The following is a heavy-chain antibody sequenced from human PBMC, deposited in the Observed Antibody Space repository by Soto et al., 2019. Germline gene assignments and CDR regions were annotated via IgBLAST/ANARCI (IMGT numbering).Heavy chain of an antibody. V-gene: IGHV4-34*01. CDR1: GGSFSAYS. J-gene: IGHJ6*02. CDR3: ARARFDSWSHIYYGLDV. CDR2: ITHGGST. D-gene: IGHD3-3*01. Sequence: LSLTCGVYGGSFSAYSWTWLRQSPGKGLEWIGEITHGGSTDYNPALKSRLVVSVDTSKDQFSLRVTSVTAADAAVYFCARARFDSWSHIYYGLDVWGQGTTVTVSS.